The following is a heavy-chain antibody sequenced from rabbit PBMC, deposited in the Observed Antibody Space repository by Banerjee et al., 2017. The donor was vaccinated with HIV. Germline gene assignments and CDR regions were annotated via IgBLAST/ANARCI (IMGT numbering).Heavy chain of an antibody. CDR2: INTGSGYT. Sequence: QSLEESGGDLVKPGASLTLTCTVSGFSFSSNAVCWVRQAPGKGLEWIGCINTGSGYTDYASWVNGRFTISKTSSTTVTLQMTSLTAADTATYFCARGAGDGHAFGLWGQGTLSPS. CDR3: ARGAGDGHAFGL. D-gene: IGHD6-1*01. V-gene: IGHV1S40*01. CDR1: GFSFSSNA. J-gene: IGHJ3*01.